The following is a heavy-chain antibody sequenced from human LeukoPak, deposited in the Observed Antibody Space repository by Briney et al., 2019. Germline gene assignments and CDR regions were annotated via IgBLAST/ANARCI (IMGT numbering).Heavy chain of an antibody. CDR3: ARHPSSYSGSYWGYFQH. CDR1: GGSFSGYY. D-gene: IGHD1-26*01. V-gene: IGHV4-34*01. Sequence: SETLSLTCAVYGGSFSGYYWSWIRQPPGKGLEWIGEINHSGSTNYNPSLKSRVTISVDTSKNQFSLKLSSVTAADTAVYYCARHPSSYSGSYWGYFQHWGQGTLVTVSS. J-gene: IGHJ1*01. CDR2: INHSGST.